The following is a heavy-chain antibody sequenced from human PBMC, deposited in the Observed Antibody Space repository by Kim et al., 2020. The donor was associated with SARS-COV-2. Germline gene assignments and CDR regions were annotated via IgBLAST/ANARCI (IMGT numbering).Heavy chain of an antibody. J-gene: IGHJ6*02. Sequence: GGSLRLSCAASGFTFSSYAMSWVRQAPGKGLEWVSAISGSGGSTYYADSVKGRFTISRDNSKNTLYLQMNSLRAEDTAVYYCAKAESLAAAGTQVFDYYYGMDVWGQGTTVTVSS. CDR2: ISGSGGST. D-gene: IGHD6-13*01. CDR1: GFTFSSYA. V-gene: IGHV3-23*01. CDR3: AKAESLAAAGTQVFDYYYGMDV.